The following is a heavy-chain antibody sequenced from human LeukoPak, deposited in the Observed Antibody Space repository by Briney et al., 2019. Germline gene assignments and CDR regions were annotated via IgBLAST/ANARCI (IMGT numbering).Heavy chain of an antibody. CDR2: INQDGSEN. V-gene: IGHV3-7*01. CDR3: AKDMGLGSYSGGFDY. CDR1: GFTFGDHW. Sequence: GGSLRLSCVGSGFTFGDHWMSWVRQAPGKGLEWVANINQDGSENFYADSLRGRFTISRGNAMKSLFLQIDSLRAEDTAVYYCAKDMGLGSYSGGFDYWGQGTLVTVSS. D-gene: IGHD1-26*01. J-gene: IGHJ4*02.